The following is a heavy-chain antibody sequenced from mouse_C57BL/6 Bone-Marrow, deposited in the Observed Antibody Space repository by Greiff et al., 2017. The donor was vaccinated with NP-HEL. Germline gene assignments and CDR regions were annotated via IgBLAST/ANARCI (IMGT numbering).Heavy chain of an antibody. V-gene: IGHV1-62-2*01. D-gene: IGHD1-1*01. J-gene: IGHJ3*01. Sequence: QVQLQQSGAELVKPGASVKLSCKASGYTFTEYTIHWVKQRSGQGLEWIGWFYPGSGSIKYNEKFKDKATLTADKSSSTVYMELSRLTSEDSAVYFCARHDHYYGSSYGAWFAYWGQGTLVTVSA. CDR3: ARHDHYYGSSYGAWFAY. CDR2: FYPGSGSI. CDR1: GYTFTEYT.